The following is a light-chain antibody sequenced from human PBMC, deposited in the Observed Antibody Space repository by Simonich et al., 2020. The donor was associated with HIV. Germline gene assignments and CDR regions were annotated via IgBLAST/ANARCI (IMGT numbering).Light chain of an antibody. V-gene: IGKV1-39*01. CDR2: AAS. J-gene: IGKJ5*01. CDR3: QQYNSSPIT. Sequence: DIQMTQSPSSLSASVGDRVTITCRASQSISIYLNWYQQKPVKAPKVLIYAASSLQSGVPSRFSGSGSGTDFTLTISSLQPEDFATYYCQQYNSSPITFGQGTRLEIK. CDR1: QSISIY.